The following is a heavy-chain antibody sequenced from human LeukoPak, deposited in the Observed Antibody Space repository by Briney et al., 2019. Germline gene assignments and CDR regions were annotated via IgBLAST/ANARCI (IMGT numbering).Heavy chain of an antibody. CDR2: IYYSGST. V-gene: IGHV4-31*03. J-gene: IGHJ4*02. CDR1: GGSISSGGYY. CDR3: ARRPITVAPYFFDS. D-gene: IGHD1-20*01. Sequence: PSQTLSLTCTVSGGSISSGGYYWSWIRQHPGKGLEWIGYIYYSGSTYYNPSLKSRVTISVDTSKNQFSLKLSSVTAADTAVYYCARRPITVAPYFFDSWGQGLLVTVSS.